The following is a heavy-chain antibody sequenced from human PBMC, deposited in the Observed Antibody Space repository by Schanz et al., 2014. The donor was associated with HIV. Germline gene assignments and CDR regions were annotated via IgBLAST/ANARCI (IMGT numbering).Heavy chain of an antibody. V-gene: IGHV3-23*01. D-gene: IGHD2-8*01. CDR2: ITGSGGNA. Sequence: EVQVLESGGGLVQPGGSLRLSCAASGFTFSSYAMNWVRQAPGKGLEWVSGITGSGGNAYYADSVKGRFTISRDNSKNTLSLQMKSLTAEDTAVYYCANSGYCISGVCYTRGDGMDVWGQGTTVTVSS. CDR3: ANSGYCISGVCYTRGDGMDV. CDR1: GFTFSSYA. J-gene: IGHJ6*02.